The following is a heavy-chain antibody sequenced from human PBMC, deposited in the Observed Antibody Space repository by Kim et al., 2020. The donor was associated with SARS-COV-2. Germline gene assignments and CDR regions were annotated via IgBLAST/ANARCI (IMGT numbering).Heavy chain of an antibody. J-gene: IGHJ4*02. Sequence: ASVKVSCKVSGYTLTELSMHWVRQAPGKGLEWMGGFDPEDGETIYAQKFQGRVTMTEDTSTDTAYMELSSLRSEDTAVYYCATDRAGPGHYYGSGSSLFDYWGQGTLVTVSS. CDR3: ATDRAGPGHYYGSGSSLFDY. CDR2: FDPEDGET. V-gene: IGHV1-24*01. D-gene: IGHD3-10*01. CDR1: GYTLTELS.